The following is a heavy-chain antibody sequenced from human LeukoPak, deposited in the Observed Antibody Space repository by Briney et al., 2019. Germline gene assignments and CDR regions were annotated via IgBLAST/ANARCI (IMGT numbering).Heavy chain of an antibody. CDR2: ITGSSSPI. CDR1: GFTFSIYS. Sequence: GGSLRLSCAASGFTFSIYSMNWVRQAPGKGLEWISYITGSSSPIYYADSVKGRFTISRDNAKNSLYLQMNSLRAEDTAVYYCARGVIHFDYWGQGTLVTVSS. J-gene: IGHJ4*02. CDR3: ARGVIHFDY. D-gene: IGHD2/OR15-2a*01. V-gene: IGHV3-48*01.